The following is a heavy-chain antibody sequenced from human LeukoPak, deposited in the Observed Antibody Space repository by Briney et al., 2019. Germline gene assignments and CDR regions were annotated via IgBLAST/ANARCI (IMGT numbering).Heavy chain of an antibody. CDR2: IYSGGST. CDR3: ARSSGSWTEFDY. CDR1: GFTVSSNY. Sequence: GGSLRLSCAASGFTVSSNYMSWVRQAPGKGLEWVSVIYSGGSTYYADSVKGRFTISRDNSKNTLYLQMNSLRAEDTAAYYCARSSGSWTEFDYWGQGTLVTVSS. J-gene: IGHJ4*02. D-gene: IGHD1-26*01. V-gene: IGHV3-53*01.